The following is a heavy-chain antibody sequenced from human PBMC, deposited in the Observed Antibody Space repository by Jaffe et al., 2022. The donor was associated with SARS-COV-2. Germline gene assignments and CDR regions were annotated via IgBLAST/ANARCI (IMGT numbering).Heavy chain of an antibody. D-gene: IGHD3-22*01. CDR3: SSGYYYAGWYFDL. J-gene: IGHJ2*01. Sequence: EVQLVESGGGLQEPGGSLRLSCAASGFTFSNAWLSWVRQAPGRGLEWIGRIKSKTDGGTIDYAAPVKGRFTISRDDSKNTLFLQLNSLKTEDTAVYYCSSGYYYAGWYFDLWGRGTLVTVSS. CDR2: IKSKTDGGTI. CDR1: GFTFSNAW. V-gene: IGHV3-15*01.